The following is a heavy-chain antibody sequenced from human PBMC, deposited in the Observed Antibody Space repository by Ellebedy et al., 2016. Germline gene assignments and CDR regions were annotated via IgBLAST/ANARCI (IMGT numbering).Heavy chain of an antibody. CDR3: ARGLTPHFDS. D-gene: IGHD2-21*01. V-gene: IGHV4-4*07. Sequence: SETLSLTCAVSGASITSDYWSWVRQPAGKGLEWIGRVDSSGNTNYNPSLKHRVTMSLDTSKNQFSLKLTSVTAADTGVYDCARGLTPHFDSWGQGTLVTVSS. CDR1: GASITSDY. CDR2: VDSSGNT. J-gene: IGHJ4*02.